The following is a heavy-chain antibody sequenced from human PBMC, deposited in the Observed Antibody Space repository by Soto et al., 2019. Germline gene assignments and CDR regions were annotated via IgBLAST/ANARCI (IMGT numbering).Heavy chain of an antibody. Sequence: QVQLVESGGGLVKPGGSLRLSCAGAGFIFRDYFMTWIRQSPGKGLEWVADINISGRMTHYADSVKGRFTMSRDNDKKSLYLQMDSLRVGDTAVYYCARLGVASHHLDHWGKGTLVTVSS. J-gene: IGHJ4*02. CDR2: INISGRMT. V-gene: IGHV3-11*01. CDR1: GFIFRDYF. CDR3: ARLGVASHHLDH. D-gene: IGHD2-15*01.